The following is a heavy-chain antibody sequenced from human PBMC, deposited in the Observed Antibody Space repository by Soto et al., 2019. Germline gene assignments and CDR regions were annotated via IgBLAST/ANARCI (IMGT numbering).Heavy chain of an antibody. CDR2: IIPIFGTA. Sequence: SVKVSCKASGGTFSSYAISWVRQAPGQGLEWMGGIIPIFGTANYAQKFQGRVTITADESTSTAYMELSSLRSEDTAVYYCAREPRGYSYGIFDYWGQGTLVTVSS. CDR1: GGTFSSYA. J-gene: IGHJ4*02. CDR3: AREPRGYSYGIFDY. D-gene: IGHD5-18*01. V-gene: IGHV1-69*13.